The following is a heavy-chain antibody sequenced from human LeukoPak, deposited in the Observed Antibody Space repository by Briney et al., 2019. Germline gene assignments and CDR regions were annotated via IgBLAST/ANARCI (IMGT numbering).Heavy chain of an antibody. V-gene: IGHV3-7*01. D-gene: IGHD3-3*01. Sequence: GGSLRLSCAASGFTFSSYWMSWVRQAPGKGLEWVANIKQDGREKYYVDSVKGRFTISRDNAKNSLYLQMNSLRAVDTAVYYCARSARLMKGVVEVTALDDWGQGTLVTVSS. J-gene: IGHJ4*02. CDR2: IKQDGREK. CDR1: GFTFSSYW. CDR3: ARSARLMKGVVEVTALDD.